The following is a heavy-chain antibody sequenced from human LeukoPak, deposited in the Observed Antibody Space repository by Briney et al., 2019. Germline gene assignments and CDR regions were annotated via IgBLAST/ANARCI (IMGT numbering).Heavy chain of an antibody. CDR2: ISGSGGST. D-gene: IGHD1-26*01. J-gene: IGHJ5*02. V-gene: IGHV3-23*01. Sequence: PGGSLRLSCAASGFTFSTFWMSWVRQAPGKGLEWVSAISGSGGSTYYADSVKGRFTISRDNSKNTLYLQMNSLRAEDTAVYYCAKDIRWELLGWFDPWGQGTLVTVSS. CDR1: GFTFSTFW. CDR3: AKDIRWELLGWFDP.